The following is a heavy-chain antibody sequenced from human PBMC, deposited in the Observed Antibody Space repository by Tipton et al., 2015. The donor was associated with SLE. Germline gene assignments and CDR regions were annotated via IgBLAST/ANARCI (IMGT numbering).Heavy chain of an antibody. V-gene: IGHV4-39*02. Sequence: TLSLTCTISGDSIANNNYYWGWIRQPPGKGLEWIGNINYSGTTYYNPSLKTRVTISVDTSKIHFSLRLTSVTAADTALYYCARGFGNSFKRAFDIWGQGTLVTVSS. CDR2: INYSGTT. CDR3: ARGFGNSFKRAFDI. CDR1: GDSIANNNYY. D-gene: IGHD4-23*01. J-gene: IGHJ3*02.